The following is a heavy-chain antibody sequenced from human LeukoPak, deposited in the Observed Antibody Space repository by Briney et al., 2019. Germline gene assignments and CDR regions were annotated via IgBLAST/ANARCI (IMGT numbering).Heavy chain of an antibody. Sequence: SETLSLTCTVSGGSISSYYWSWIRQPPGKGLEWIGYIYYSGSTNYNPSPKSRVTISVDTSKNQFSLKLSSVTAADAAVYYCARHGYSSRLPFDYWGQGTLVTVSS. V-gene: IGHV4-59*08. CDR3: ARHGYSSRLPFDY. J-gene: IGHJ4*02. D-gene: IGHD6-13*01. CDR1: GGSISSYY. CDR2: IYYSGST.